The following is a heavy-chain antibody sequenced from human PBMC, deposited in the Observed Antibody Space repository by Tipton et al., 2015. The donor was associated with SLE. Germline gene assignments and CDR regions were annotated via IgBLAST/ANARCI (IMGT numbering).Heavy chain of an antibody. CDR1: GFTFDDYG. V-gene: IGHV3-20*04. Sequence: SLRLSCAASGFTFDDYGMSWVRQAPGKGLEWVSGINWNGGSTRYADSGKGRFTISRDNAKNSLYIQMNSVRAEDTALYYCARGYGDDYWGQGALVTVSS. CDR2: INWNGGST. CDR3: ARGYGDDY. J-gene: IGHJ4*02. D-gene: IGHD4-17*01.